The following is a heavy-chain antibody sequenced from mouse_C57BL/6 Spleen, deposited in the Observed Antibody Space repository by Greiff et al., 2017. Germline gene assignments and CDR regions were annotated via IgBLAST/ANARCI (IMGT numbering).Heavy chain of an antibody. CDR2: IYPRSGNT. CDR1: GYTFTSYG. CDR3: ARLGSSYAMDY. V-gene: IGHV1-81*01. J-gene: IGHJ4*01. D-gene: IGHD1-1*01. Sequence: QVQLQQSGAELARPGASVKLSCKASGYTFTSYGISWVKQRTGQGLEWIGEIYPRSGNTYYNEKFKGKATLTADKSSSTAYMELRSLTSEDAAVYFCARLGSSYAMDYWGQGTSVTVSS.